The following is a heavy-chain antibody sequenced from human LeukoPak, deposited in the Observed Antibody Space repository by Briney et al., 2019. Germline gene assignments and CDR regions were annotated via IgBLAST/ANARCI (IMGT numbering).Heavy chain of an antibody. CDR1: GGSFSGYY. Sequence: SETLSLTCAVYGGSFSGYYWSWIRQPPGKGLEWIGSIYHSGSTYYNPSLKSRVTISVDTSKNQFSLKLTSVTAADTAVYYCARVVRGSFTYYFDYWGQGTLVTVSS. D-gene: IGHD3-16*01. CDR3: ARVVRGSFTYYFDY. J-gene: IGHJ4*02. V-gene: IGHV4-34*01. CDR2: IYHSGST.